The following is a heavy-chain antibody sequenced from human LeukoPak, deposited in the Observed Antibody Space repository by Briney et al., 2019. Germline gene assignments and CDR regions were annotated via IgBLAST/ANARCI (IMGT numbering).Heavy chain of an antibody. V-gene: IGHV3-23*01. CDR1: GFTFDDYA. CDR3: AKDQQLVLDY. Sequence: GGSLRLSCAASGFTFDDYAMHWVRQAPGKGLEWVSAISGSGGSTYYADSVKGRFTISRDNSKNTLYLQMNSLRAEDTAVYYCAKDQQLVLDYWGQGTLVTVSS. CDR2: ISGSGGST. J-gene: IGHJ4*02. D-gene: IGHD6-13*01.